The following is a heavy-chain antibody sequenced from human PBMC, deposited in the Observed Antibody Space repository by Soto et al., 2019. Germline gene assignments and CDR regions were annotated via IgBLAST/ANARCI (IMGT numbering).Heavy chain of an antibody. V-gene: IGHV1-8*01. CDR2: MNPNSGNT. CDR1: GYTFTSYD. Sequence: QEQLVQSGAEVKKPGASVKVSCKASGYTFTSYDINWARQATGQGLEWMGWMNPNSGNTGYAQKFQGRVTMTRNTSISTAYMELSRLRSEDTAVYYCARVADWPDSEGMDVWGQGTTVTVSS. D-gene: IGHD2-21*01. J-gene: IGHJ6*02. CDR3: ARVADWPDSEGMDV.